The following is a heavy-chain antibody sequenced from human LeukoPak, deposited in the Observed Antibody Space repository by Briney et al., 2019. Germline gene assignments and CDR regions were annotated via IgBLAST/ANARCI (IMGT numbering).Heavy chain of an antibody. D-gene: IGHD3-3*02. CDR3: ARVSSFVLGSHYYYYYMDV. J-gene: IGHJ6*03. V-gene: IGHV1-8*01. CDR2: MNPNSGNT. CDR1: GYTFTSYD. Sequence: ASVKVSCKASGYTFTSYDINRVRQATGQGLEWMGWMNPNSGNTGYAQKFQGRVTMTRNTSISTAYMELSSLRSEDTAVYYCARVSSFVLGSHYYYYYMDVWGKGTTVTVSS.